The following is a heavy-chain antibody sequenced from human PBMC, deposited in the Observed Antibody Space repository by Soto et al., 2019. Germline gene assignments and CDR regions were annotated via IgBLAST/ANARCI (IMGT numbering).Heavy chain of an antibody. CDR3: ARAQTSGWYVSN. J-gene: IGHJ4*02. Sequence: PGGSLRLSCAASGFTFGSYWMSWVRQAPGKGLEWVANIKQDGSEKYYVDSVKGRFTISRDNAKNSLYLQVNSLRAEDTAVYYCARAQTSGWYVSNWGQGTLVTVSS. CDR1: GFTFGSYW. V-gene: IGHV3-7*01. CDR2: IKQDGSEK. D-gene: IGHD6-19*01.